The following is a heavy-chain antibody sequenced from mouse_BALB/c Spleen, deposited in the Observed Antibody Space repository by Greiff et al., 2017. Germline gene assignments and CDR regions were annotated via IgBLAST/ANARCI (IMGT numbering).Heavy chain of an antibody. Sequence: EVHLVESGGGLVKPGGSLKLSCAASGFTFSSYAMSWVRQTPEKRLEWVASISSGGSTYYPDSVKGRFTISRDNARNILYLQMSSLRSEDTAMYYCARGQRGNYDGFAYWGQGTLVTVSA. CDR3: ARGQRGNYDGFAY. CDR1: GFTFSSYA. V-gene: IGHV5-6-5*01. CDR2: ISSGGST. J-gene: IGHJ3*01. D-gene: IGHD2-1*01.